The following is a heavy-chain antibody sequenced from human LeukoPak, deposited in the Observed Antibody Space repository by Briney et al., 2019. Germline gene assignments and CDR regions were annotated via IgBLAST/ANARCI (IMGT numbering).Heavy chain of an antibody. V-gene: IGHV3-23*01. CDR1: GFTFSSYA. CDR2: ISGSGGST. J-gene: IGHJ4*02. Sequence: GGSLRLSCAASGFTFSSYAMSWVRQAPGKGLEWVSAISGSGGSTYYADSVKGRFTISRDNSRHTLYLQMNSLRAEDTAVYYCAKDTRALLRLGYFDCWGQGTLVTVSS. CDR3: AKDTRALLRLGYFDC. D-gene: IGHD1-26*01.